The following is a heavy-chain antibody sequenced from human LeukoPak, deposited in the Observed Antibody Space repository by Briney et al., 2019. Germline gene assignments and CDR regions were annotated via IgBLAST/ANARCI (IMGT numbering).Heavy chain of an antibody. Sequence: LAGGSLRLSCAASVFTFSNYEMSWVRQAPGKGLEWVSYISSSGRTIYYGDSVKGRFTISRDDANNSLYLQMSSLRAEDTAVYYCARVEGYRSSWGLDSWGQGTLVTVSS. V-gene: IGHV3-48*03. CDR2: ISSSGRTI. D-gene: IGHD5-12*01. CDR3: ARVEGYRSSWGLDS. J-gene: IGHJ4*02. CDR1: VFTFSNYE.